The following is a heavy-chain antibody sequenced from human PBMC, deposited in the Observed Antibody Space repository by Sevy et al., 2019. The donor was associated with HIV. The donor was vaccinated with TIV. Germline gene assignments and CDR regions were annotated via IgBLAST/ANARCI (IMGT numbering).Heavy chain of an antibody. CDR1: AFTFSSYG. V-gene: IGHV3-33*01. CDR2: IWYDGSNK. CDR3: ARDGDTAVGYYFDY. J-gene: IGHJ4*02. D-gene: IGHD5-18*01. Sequence: GGSPRLSCAASAFTFSSYGMHWVRQAPGKGLEWVAVIWYDGSNKYYADSVKGRFTISRDNSKNTLYLQMNSLRAEDTAVYYCARDGDTAVGYYFDYWGQGTLVTVSS.